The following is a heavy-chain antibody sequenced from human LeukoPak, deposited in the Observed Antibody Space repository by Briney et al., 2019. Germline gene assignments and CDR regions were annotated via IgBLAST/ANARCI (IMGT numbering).Heavy chain of an antibody. Sequence: PSETLSLTCTVSGYSISSGYYWGWIRQPPGKGLEWIGSIYHSGSTYYNPSLKSRVTISVDTSKNQFSLKLSSVTAADTAVYYCAKATPRRVPAAAGDYWGQGTLVTVSS. CDR3: AKATPRRVPAAAGDY. CDR1: GYSISSGYY. CDR2: IYHSGST. V-gene: IGHV4-38-2*02. J-gene: IGHJ4*02. D-gene: IGHD2-2*01.